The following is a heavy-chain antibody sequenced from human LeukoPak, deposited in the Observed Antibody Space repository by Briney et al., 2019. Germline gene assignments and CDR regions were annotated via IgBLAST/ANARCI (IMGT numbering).Heavy chain of an antibody. CDR3: ARGRPGLASASTYDF. V-gene: IGHV1-8*01. CDR2: TNPNSGKT. D-gene: IGHD6-13*01. CDR1: GYTFTSSD. J-gene: IGHJ4*02. Sequence: GASVKVSCKASGYTFTSSDINWVRQAPGQGLEWMGWTNPNSGKTGYARKFQGRVTMTKNTSISTAYMEVSSLGYDDPAIYYCARGRPGLASASTYDFWGQGTLITVSS.